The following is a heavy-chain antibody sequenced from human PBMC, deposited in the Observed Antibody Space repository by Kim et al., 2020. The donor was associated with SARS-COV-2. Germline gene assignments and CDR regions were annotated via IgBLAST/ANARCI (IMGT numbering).Heavy chain of an antibody. CDR3: ARRADSNFDY. V-gene: IGHV4-59*01. CDR2: ST. Sequence: STSYNPSRKSRVTISVDTSKNQFSLKLSSVTAADTAVYYCARRADSNFDYWGQGTLVTVSS. D-gene: IGHD6-25*01. J-gene: IGHJ4*02.